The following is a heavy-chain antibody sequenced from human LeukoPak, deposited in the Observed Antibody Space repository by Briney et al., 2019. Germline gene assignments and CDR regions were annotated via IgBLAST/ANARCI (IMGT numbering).Heavy chain of an antibody. J-gene: IGHJ4*02. Sequence: NPSETLSLTCTVSGGSISSYYWSWIRQPPGKGLEWIGFIYYSGSTNYNPSLKSRVTISVDTSKNQFSLKLSSVTAADTAVYYCARDKGDYNIWGQGTLVTVSS. D-gene: IGHD4-17*01. CDR2: IYYSGST. CDR1: GGSISSYY. V-gene: IGHV4-59*01. CDR3: ARDKGDYNI.